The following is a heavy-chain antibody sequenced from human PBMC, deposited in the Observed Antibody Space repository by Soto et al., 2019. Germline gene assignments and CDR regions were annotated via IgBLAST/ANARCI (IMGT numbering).Heavy chain of an antibody. J-gene: IGHJ4*02. CDR2: MHHTGTT. CDR1: DYSISSHSYY. D-gene: IGHD3-9*01. Sequence: SETLSLTCTVSDYSISSHSYYWGFIRQSPGGAMQWIGTMHHTGTTSYNPTLQSRATIAIDASKNQMFLKLISVTAADTDVYYCARVLGEQINPYFVGFDSWGQGTQVTVSS. V-gene: IGHV4-39*01. CDR3: ARVLGEQINPYFVGFDS.